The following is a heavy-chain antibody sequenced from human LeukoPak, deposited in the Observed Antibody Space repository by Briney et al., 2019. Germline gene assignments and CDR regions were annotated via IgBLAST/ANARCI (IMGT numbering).Heavy chain of an antibody. CDR2: ISAYNGNT. J-gene: IGHJ6*03. D-gene: IGHD6-13*01. CDR3: ARAVVQQQPDNYYYYYYMDV. CDR1: GYTFTSYG. V-gene: IGHV1-18*01. Sequence: ASVKVSYKASGYTFTSYGISWVRQAPGQGLEWMGWISAYNGNTNYAQKLQGRVTMTTDTSTSTAYMELRSLRSDDTAVYYCARAVVQQQPDNYYYYYYMDVWGKGTTVTISS.